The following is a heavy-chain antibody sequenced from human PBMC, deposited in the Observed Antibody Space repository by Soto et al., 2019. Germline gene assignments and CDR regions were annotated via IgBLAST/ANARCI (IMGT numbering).Heavy chain of an antibody. D-gene: IGHD1-26*01. V-gene: IGHV3-48*03. CDR3: ARDRHVYYGPTTTRPYCYGMDV. Sequence: GGSLRLSCAASGFTFSSYELNWVRQAPGKGLEWVSYISSSGSTIYYADSVKGRFTISRDNAKNSLYLQMNSLRAEDTAVYYCARDRHVYYGPTTTRPYCYGMDVWGQGTTVTVSS. CDR1: GFTFSSYE. CDR2: ISSSGSTI. J-gene: IGHJ6*02.